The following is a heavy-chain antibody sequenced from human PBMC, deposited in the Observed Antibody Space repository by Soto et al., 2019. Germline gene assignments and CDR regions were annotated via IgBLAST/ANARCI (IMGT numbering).Heavy chain of an antibody. V-gene: IGHV3-21*01. CDR3: ARAPAFQLWSMHLDY. J-gene: IGHJ4*02. CDR2: ISISSSYI. D-gene: IGHD5-18*01. CDR1: GFTFSIYS. Sequence: KPGGSLRLSCAASGFTFSIYSMNLVRHAPGKGLEWVSSISISSSYIYYADTVKGRFTISRDNAKNSLYLQMTGVIAKTTAVYYCARAPAFQLWSMHLDYWGQGSLVTVAS.